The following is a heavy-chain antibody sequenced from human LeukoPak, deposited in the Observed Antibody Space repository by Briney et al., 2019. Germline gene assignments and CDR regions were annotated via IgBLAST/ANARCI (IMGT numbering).Heavy chain of an antibody. J-gene: IGHJ4*02. V-gene: IGHV4-39*01. CDR2: IYYSGST. Sequence: SETLSLTCTVSGGSISSSSYYWGWIRQPPGKGLEWIGSIYYSGSTYYNPSLKSRVTISVDTSKNQFSLKLSSVTAADTAVYYCARVGSGSTPDYWGQGTLVTVSS. CDR3: ARVGSGSTPDY. D-gene: IGHD3-10*01. CDR1: GGSISSSSYY.